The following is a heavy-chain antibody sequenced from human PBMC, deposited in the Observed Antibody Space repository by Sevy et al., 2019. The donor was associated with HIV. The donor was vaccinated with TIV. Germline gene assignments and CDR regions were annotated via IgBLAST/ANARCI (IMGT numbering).Heavy chain of an antibody. Sequence: GGSLRLSCAASGFTFSDYSMTWIRQAPGKGLEWLSYMSFSGETIHYADSVKGRFTISRDNANKTLSLEMKSLRAEDTGIYYCAREGGLGFGVFDSWGQGTSVTVSS. D-gene: IGHD3-10*01. CDR3: AREGGLGFGVFDS. J-gene: IGHJ4*01. V-gene: IGHV3-11*01. CDR2: MSFSGETI. CDR1: GFTFSDYS.